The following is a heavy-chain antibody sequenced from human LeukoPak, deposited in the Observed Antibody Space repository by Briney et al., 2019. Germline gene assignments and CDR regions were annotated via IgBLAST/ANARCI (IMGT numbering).Heavy chain of an antibody. CDR3: ARIEAVTRGYNHAYYFDY. CDR1: GGSISSYY. D-gene: IGHD5-18*01. J-gene: IGHJ4*02. V-gene: IGHV4-59*08. CDR2: IYHNGNT. Sequence: SETLSLTCTVSGGSISSYYWGWIRQPPGKGLEWIGNIYHNGNTYYNPSLKSRVTISVDTSKKQFSLKLRTATAADTAVYYCARIEAVTRGYNHAYYFDYWGQGTLVTVSS.